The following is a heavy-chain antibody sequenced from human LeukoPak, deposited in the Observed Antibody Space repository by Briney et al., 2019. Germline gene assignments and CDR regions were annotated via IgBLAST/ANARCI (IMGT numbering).Heavy chain of an antibody. D-gene: IGHD7-27*01. CDR1: GFTFSSYA. Sequence: GGSLRLSCAASGFTFSSYAMHWVRQAPGKGLEYVSAISSNGGSTYYANSVKGRFTISRDNSKNTLYLQMNSLRAEDTAVYYCAKDRSFFSPGAFDYWGQGTLVTVSS. J-gene: IGHJ4*02. CDR2: ISSNGGST. CDR3: AKDRSFFSPGAFDY. V-gene: IGHV3-64*01.